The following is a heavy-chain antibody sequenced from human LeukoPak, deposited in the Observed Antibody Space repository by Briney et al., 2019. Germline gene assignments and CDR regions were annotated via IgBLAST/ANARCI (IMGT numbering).Heavy chain of an antibody. CDR3: ARHWQSFGELFDV. CDR1: GGSFSGYY. CDR2: INHSGST. J-gene: IGHJ6*04. V-gene: IGHV4-34*01. Sequence: PPETLSLTCAVYGGSFSGYYWSWIRQPPGKGLEWIGEINHSGSTNYNPSLKSRVTISVDTSKNQFSLKLSSVTAADTAVYYCARHWQSFGELFDVWGKGTTVTISS. D-gene: IGHD3-10*01.